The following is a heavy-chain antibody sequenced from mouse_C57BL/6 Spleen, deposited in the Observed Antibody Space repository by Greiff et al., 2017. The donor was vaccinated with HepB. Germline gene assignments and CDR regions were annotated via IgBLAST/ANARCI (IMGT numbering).Heavy chain of an antibody. CDR1: GYAFSSYW. CDR2: IYPGDGDT. V-gene: IGHV1-80*01. J-gene: IGHJ2*01. CDR3: ARMGNFDY. Sequence: VQLQQSGAELVKPGASVKISCKASGYAFSSYWMNWVKQRPGKGLEWIGQIYPGDGDTNYNEKFKSKATLTVDTSSSTAYMQLSSLTSEDSAVYYCARMGNFDYWGQGTTLTVSS.